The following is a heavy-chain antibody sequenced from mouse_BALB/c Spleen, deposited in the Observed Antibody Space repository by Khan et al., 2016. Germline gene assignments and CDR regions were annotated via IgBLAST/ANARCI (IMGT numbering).Heavy chain of an antibody. CDR1: GYTFGSYW. V-gene: IGHV1-9*01. J-gene: IGHJ3*01. Sequence: QVQLQQSGAELMKPGASVKISCKATGYTFGSYWIEWVKQRPGHGLEWNGEILPGSGSTNYNENFKVTATFTADTSSNTAYMQLRSLTSEDSAVYYCARGAYWGQGTLVTVSA. CDR3: ARGAY. CDR2: ILPGSGST.